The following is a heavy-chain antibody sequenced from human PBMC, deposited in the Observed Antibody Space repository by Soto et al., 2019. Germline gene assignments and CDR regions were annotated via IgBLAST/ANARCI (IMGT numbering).Heavy chain of an antibody. D-gene: IGHD3-16*01. Sequence: SETLSLTCIVSGGSISTTGYFWTWIRQHPWKGLEWIGSIYYSGNTYYNPSLKSRLSISVDTSENQFSLTVNSVTAADTAVYYCSRNPALGHYVYYGMDVWGQGXTVTVYS. CDR1: GGSISTTGYF. V-gene: IGHV4-31*03. CDR2: IYYSGNT. J-gene: IGHJ6*02. CDR3: SRNPALGHYVYYGMDV.